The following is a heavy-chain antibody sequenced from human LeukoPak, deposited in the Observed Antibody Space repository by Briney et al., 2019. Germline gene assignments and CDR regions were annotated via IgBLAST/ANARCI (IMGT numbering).Heavy chain of an antibody. CDR3: AKDRVYSVAVNWFDP. V-gene: IGHV3-23*01. CDR1: GFTFSSYA. CDR2: ISGSGGST. J-gene: IGHJ5*02. Sequence: PGGSLRLSCAASGFTFSSYAMSWVRQAPGKGLEWVSAISGSGGSTYYADSVKGRFTISRDNSKNTLYLQMNSLRAEDTAVYYCAKDRVYSVAVNWFDPWGQGTLVTVSS. D-gene: IGHD6-19*01.